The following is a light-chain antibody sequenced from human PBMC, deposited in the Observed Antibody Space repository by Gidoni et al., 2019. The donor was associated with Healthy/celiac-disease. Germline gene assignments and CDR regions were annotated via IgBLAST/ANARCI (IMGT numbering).Light chain of an antibody. CDR3: QQSYSTPYT. CDR1: QSISSY. J-gene: IGKJ2*01. V-gene: IGKV1-39*01. Sequence: DIQMTQSPASLSASVGDRVTITCRASQSISSYLNWYQQKPGQAPQLLIYAASSWHSGVPSRFSGSGSGTDFTLTISSLQPEDVATYYCQQSYSTPYTFGQGTKLEIK. CDR2: AAS.